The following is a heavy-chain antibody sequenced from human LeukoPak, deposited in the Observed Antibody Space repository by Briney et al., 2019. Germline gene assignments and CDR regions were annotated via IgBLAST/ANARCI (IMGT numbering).Heavy chain of an antibody. V-gene: IGHV5-51*01. D-gene: IGHD2-2*01. CDR3: ARLGYQPSWFDP. J-gene: IGHJ5*02. CDR1: GSSFTSYW. CDR2: IDPGDSDT. Sequence: GEPLKISCKCSGSSFTSYWIGWVRQMPGKGLEWMGTIDPGDSDTRYSPSFQGQVTISADKSISTAYLQWSSLKASDTAMYYCARLGYQPSWFDPWGQGTLVTISS.